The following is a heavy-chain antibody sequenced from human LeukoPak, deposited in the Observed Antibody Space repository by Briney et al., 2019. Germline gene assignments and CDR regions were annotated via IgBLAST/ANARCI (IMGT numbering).Heavy chain of an antibody. V-gene: IGHV3-23*01. D-gene: IGHD5-18*01. CDR3: AKPDGYSYGYGDY. J-gene: IGHJ4*02. Sequence: GGSLRLSCAASGFTFSSYAMSWVRQAPGKGLDWVSAISGSGGSTNYANSVKGRFTISRDNSKNTLYLQMNSLRAEDTAVYYCAKPDGYSYGYGDYWGQGTLVTVSS. CDR2: ISGSGGST. CDR1: GFTFSSYA.